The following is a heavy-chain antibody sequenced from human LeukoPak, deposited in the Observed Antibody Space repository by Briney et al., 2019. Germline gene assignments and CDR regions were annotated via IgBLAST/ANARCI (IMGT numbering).Heavy chain of an antibody. CDR1: GYTFTGYY. Sequence: ASVKVSCKASGYTFTGYYMHWVRQAPGQGLEWMGWISAYNGNTNYAQKLQGRVTMTTDTSTSTAYMELRSLRSDDTAVYYCARHLGYCSSTSCYAGGWFDPWGQGTLVTVSS. CDR3: ARHLGYCSSTSCYAGGWFDP. D-gene: IGHD2-2*01. V-gene: IGHV1-18*04. CDR2: ISAYNGNT. J-gene: IGHJ5*02.